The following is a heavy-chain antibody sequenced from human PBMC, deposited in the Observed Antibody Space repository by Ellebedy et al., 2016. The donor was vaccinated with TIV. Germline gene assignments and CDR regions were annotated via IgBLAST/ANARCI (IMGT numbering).Heavy chain of an antibody. CDR1: GFTFSSYA. V-gene: IGHV3-23*01. Sequence: GESLKISXAASGFTFSSYAMSWVRQAPGKGLEWVSAISGSGGSTYYADSVKGRFTISRDNSKNTLYLQMNSLRAEDTAVYYCAKGVTVVTPSYYYYGMDVWGQGTTFTVSS. D-gene: IGHD4-23*01. J-gene: IGHJ6*02. CDR2: ISGSGGST. CDR3: AKGVTVVTPSYYYYGMDV.